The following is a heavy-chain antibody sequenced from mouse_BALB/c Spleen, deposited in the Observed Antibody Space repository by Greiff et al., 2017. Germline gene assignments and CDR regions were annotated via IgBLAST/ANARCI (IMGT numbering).Heavy chain of an antibody. CDR2: IDPANGNT. CDR1: GFNIKDTY. J-gene: IGHJ1*01. Sequence: VQLQQSGAELVKPGASVKLSCTASGFNIKDTYMHWVKQRPEQGLEWIGRIDPANGNTKYDPKFQGKATITADTSSNTAYLQLSSLTSEDTAVYYCARQSNVEGWGAGTTGSVCS. V-gene: IGHV14-3*02. CDR3: ARQSNVEG.